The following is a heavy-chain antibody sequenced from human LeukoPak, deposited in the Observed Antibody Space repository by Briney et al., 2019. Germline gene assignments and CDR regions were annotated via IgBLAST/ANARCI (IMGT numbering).Heavy chain of an antibody. Sequence: GEPLKFSGKGSGYSFTSYWIGWVRQMPGKGLEGMGIIYPGDSDTRYSPSFQGQVTISADKSISTVYLQWSSLKASDTAMYYCARTVLRYFDWSPAGGFDYWGQGTLVTVSS. J-gene: IGHJ4*02. CDR3: ARTVLRYFDWSPAGGFDY. V-gene: IGHV5-51*01. CDR2: IYPGDSDT. D-gene: IGHD3-9*01. CDR1: GYSFTSYW.